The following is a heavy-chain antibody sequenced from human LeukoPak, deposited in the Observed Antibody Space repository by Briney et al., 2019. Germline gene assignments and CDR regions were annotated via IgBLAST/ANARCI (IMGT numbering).Heavy chain of an antibody. CDR2: ISWDGGST. J-gene: IGHJ6*03. D-gene: IGHD3-10*01. CDR3: AKGAMVRGARQYYYMDV. CDR1: GFTFDDYA. Sequence: GGSLRLSCAASGFTFDDYAMHWVRQAPGKGLEWVSLISWDGGSTYYADSVKGRFTISRDNSKNSLYLQMNSLRAEGTALYYCAKGAMVRGARQYYYMDVWGKGTTVTVSS. V-gene: IGHV3-43D*03.